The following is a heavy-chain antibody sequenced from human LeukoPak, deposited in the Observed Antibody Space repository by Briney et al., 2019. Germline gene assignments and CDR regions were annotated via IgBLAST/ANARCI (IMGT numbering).Heavy chain of an antibody. CDR3: AKAGGGDSSGLDAFDI. Sequence: GRSLRLSCAASGFTFSSYGMHWVRQAPGKGLEWVAVISYDGSNKYYADSVKGRFTISRDNSKNTLYLQMNSLRAGDTAVYYCAKAGGGDSSGLDAFDIWGQGTMVTVSS. J-gene: IGHJ3*02. D-gene: IGHD3-22*01. V-gene: IGHV3-30*18. CDR2: ISYDGSNK. CDR1: GFTFSSYG.